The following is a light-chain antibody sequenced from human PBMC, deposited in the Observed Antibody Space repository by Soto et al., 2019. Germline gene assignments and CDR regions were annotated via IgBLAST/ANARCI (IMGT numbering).Light chain of an antibody. CDR1: SSDVGGYNY. J-gene: IGLJ2*01. V-gene: IGLV2-8*01. CDR3: SSYAGTNNLVV. Sequence: QSVLTQPPSASGSPGQSVTISCTGTSSDVGGYNYVSWYQQQPGKAPKLMIYEVSKRPSGVPERFSGSKSGNTASLTVSGLQAEDEADYYCSSYAGTNNLVVFGGGTKLTVL. CDR2: EVS.